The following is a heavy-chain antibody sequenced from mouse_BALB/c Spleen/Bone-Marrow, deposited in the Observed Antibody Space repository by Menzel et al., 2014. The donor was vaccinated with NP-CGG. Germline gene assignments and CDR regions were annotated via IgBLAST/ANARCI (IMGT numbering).Heavy chain of an antibody. CDR1: GYTFTDYW. J-gene: IGHJ3*01. CDR3: ARTAY. CDR2: IDPSDSET. Sequence: QVQLKQSGAELVKPGAPVKLSCKASGYTFTDYWMNWVKQRPGRGLEWIGRIDPSDSETHYNQKFKDKDTLTVDKSSTTAYIQLSNLTSEDSAVYYCARTAYWGQGTLVTVSA. V-gene: IGHV1-69*02.